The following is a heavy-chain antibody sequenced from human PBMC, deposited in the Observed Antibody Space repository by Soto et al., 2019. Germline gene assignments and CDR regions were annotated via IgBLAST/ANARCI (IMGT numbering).Heavy chain of an antibody. CDR1: GFTFSDYY. V-gene: IGHV3-11*01. D-gene: IGHD2-2*01. CDR2: ISSSGSTI. Sequence: PGGSLRLSCAASGFTFSDYYMSWIRQAPGKGLEWVSYISSSGSTIYYADSVKGRFTISRDNAKNSLYLQMNSLRAEDTAVYYCARVPHIGCSSTSCYGWEYYFDYWGQGTQVTVSS. J-gene: IGHJ4*02. CDR3: ARVPHIGCSSTSCYGWEYYFDY.